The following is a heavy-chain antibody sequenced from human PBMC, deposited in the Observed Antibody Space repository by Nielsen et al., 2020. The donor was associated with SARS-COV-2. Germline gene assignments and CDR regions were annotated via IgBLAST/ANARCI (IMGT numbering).Heavy chain of an antibody. D-gene: IGHD2-15*01. CDR3: AKDRGGCSGGSCYPPYYYYYGMDV. CDR2: ISYDGSNK. CDR1: GFTFSSYG. V-gene: IGHV3-30*18. J-gene: IGHJ6*02. Sequence: LSLTCAASGFTFSSYGMHWVRQAPGKGLEWVAVISYDGSNKYYADSVKGRFTISRDNSKNTLYLQMNSLRAEDTAVYYCAKDRGGCSGGSCYPPYYYYYGMDVWGQGTTVTVSS.